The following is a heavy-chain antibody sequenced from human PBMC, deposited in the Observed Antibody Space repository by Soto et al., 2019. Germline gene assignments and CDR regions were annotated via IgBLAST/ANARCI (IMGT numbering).Heavy chain of an antibody. CDR2: IWYDGKNK. J-gene: IGHJ4*02. V-gene: IGHV3-33*01. Sequence: QVQLVESGGGVVQPGRSVRLSCGASGFTFSSYGMHWVRQAPGKGLEWVAVIWYDGKNKYYEDSVKGRFTISRDNSKKMTFLQMDSLRAEDTAVYYCARDSGGGQLWLFDYWGQGIVVTVSS. CDR1: GFTFSSYG. CDR3: ARDSGGGQLWLFDY. D-gene: IGHD5-18*01.